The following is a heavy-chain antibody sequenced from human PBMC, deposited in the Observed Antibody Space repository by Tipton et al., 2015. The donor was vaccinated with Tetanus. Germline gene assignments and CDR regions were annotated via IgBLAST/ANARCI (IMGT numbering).Heavy chain of an antibody. CDR1: GFTFSNYW. CDR2: IDQAGSDK. J-gene: IGHJ4*02. Sequence: SLRLSCAASGFTFSNYWMSWVRQAPGKGLEWVANIDQAGSDKYYVDSVKGRFTISRDNAKNSLFLQMDGLRAEDTAVYFCASSPRFRTGRFESWGQGTQVTVSS. V-gene: IGHV3-7*01. D-gene: IGHD7-27*01. CDR3: ASSPRFRTGRFES.